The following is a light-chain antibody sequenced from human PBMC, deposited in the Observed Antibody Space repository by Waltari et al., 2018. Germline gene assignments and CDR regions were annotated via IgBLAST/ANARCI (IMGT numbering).Light chain of an antibody. J-gene: IGKJ1*01. Sequence: DIQMTQSPSTLSASVRDRVTITCRASQSISSWLAWYQQKPGKAPNLLIYKASTLESGVPSRFSASGSGTEFTLTISSLQPEDFATYHCQQYSSYRAFGQGTTVEIK. CDR2: KAS. CDR1: QSISSW. CDR3: QQYSSYRA. V-gene: IGKV1-5*03.